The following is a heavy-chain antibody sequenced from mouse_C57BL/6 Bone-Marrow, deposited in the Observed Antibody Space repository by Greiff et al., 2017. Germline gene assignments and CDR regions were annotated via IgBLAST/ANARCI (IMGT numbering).Heavy chain of an antibody. CDR1: GFTFSSYG. D-gene: IGHD4-1*01. V-gene: IGHV5-6*02. J-gene: IGHJ2*01. CDR2: ISSGGSYT. Sequence: DVMLVESGGDLVKPGGSLKLSCAASGFTFSSYGMSWVRQTPDKRLEWVATISSGGSYTYYPDSVKGRFTISRDNAKNTLYLQMSSLKSEDTAMYYCARHGTGTNFDYWGQGTTLTVSS. CDR3: ARHGTGTNFDY.